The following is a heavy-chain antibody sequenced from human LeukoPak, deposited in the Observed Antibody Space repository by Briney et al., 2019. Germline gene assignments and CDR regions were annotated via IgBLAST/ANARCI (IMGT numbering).Heavy chain of an antibody. V-gene: IGHV3-7*01. CDR1: GFTFSSYY. J-gene: IGHJ4*02. CDR3: ARGKGGSYLGF. D-gene: IGHD1-26*01. CDR2: IKHLGTER. Sequence: GGSLRLCCAGSGFTFSSYYMNWVRQAPGKGLEWVARIKHLGTERNYLDSVKGRFTISRDDAENSLFLQMNSLRAEDTAVYYCARGKGGSYLGFWGQGTLVTVSS.